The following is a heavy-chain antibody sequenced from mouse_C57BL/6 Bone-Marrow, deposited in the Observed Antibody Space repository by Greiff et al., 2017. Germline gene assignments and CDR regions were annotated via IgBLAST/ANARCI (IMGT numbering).Heavy chain of an antibody. CDR1: GYTFTSYW. J-gene: IGHJ4*01. CDR3: ARGGSKGAMDY. V-gene: IGHV1-7*01. Sequence: QVQLQQSGAELAKPGASVKLSCTASGYTFTSYWMHWVQQRPGQGLEWIGYINPSSGYTKYTQKFKDKATLTADKSSSTAYMQLSSLTSEDSAVDYCARGGSKGAMDYWGQGTSVTVSS. D-gene: IGHD1-3*01. CDR2: INPSSGYT.